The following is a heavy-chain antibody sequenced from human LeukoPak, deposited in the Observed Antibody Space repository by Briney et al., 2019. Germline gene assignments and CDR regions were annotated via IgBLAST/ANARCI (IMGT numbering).Heavy chain of an antibody. CDR1: GFTFGSHA. CDR3: AKGTVVGATEFDY. D-gene: IGHD1-26*01. J-gene: IGHJ4*02. Sequence: QSGGSLRLSCEASGFTFGSHAMYWVRQAPGKGLEWVSAISGSGGSTYYADSVKGRFTISRDNSKNTLYLQMNSLRAEDTAVYYCAKGTVVGATEFDYWGQGTLVTVSS. V-gene: IGHV3-23*01. CDR2: ISGSGGST.